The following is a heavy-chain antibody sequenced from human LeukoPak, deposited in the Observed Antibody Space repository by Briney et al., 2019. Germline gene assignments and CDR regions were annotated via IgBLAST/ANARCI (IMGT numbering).Heavy chain of an antibody. CDR1: GGSISSGGYY. CDR3: ARGAPYGSGSYYYYYGMDV. Sequence: SQTLSLTCTVSGGSISSGGYYWSWIRQHPGKGLEWIGYIYYSGSTYYNPSLKSRVTISVDTSKNQFSLKLSSVTAADTAVYYCARGAPYGSGSYYYYYGMDVWGQGTTVTVSS. V-gene: IGHV4-30-4*08. CDR2: IYYSGST. D-gene: IGHD3-10*01. J-gene: IGHJ6*02.